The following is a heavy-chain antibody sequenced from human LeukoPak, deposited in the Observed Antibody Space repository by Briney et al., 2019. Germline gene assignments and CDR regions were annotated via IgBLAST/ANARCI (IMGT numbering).Heavy chain of an antibody. CDR2: INHGGGT. CDR3: ARGGYCSGGSCYFLGNYYYYGMDV. CDR1: GGSFSGYY. D-gene: IGHD2-15*01. J-gene: IGHJ6*02. Sequence: SETLSLTCAVYGGSFSGYYWSWIRQPPGKGLGGFGEINHGGGTNYNPSLKSRVTISVDTSKNQFSLKLSSVTAADTAVYYCARGGYCSGGSCYFLGNYYYYGMDVWGQGTTVTVSS. V-gene: IGHV4-34*01.